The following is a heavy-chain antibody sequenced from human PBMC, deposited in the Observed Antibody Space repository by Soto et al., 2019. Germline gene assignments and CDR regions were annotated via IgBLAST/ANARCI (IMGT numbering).Heavy chain of an antibody. J-gene: IGHJ4*02. CDR3: ASDLPPSDY. CDR1: GYTFTSYF. V-gene: IGHV1-18*01. CDR2: ISAYNGNT. Sequence: QVQLVQSGAEVKKPGASVKVSCKASGYTFTSYFISWVRQAPGQGLEWMGWISAYNGNTNYVQKFQGRVTMPTDTSTSTAYMGLRRLGADDTAVYYCASDLPPSDYWGQGTLVTVSS.